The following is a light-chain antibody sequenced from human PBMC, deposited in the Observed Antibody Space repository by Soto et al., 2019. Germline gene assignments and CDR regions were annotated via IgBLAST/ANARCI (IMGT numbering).Light chain of an antibody. Sequence: DIQMTQSPSSLSPSIGDRVTITCRASQGISNFLGWFQQKPGKAPKPLIYAATRLKSVVPSMISGNGSGTDFLRTITSRQPDDFATYYCQQYHTYPPTFGPGTTVDFK. V-gene: IGKV1-16*01. CDR2: AAT. CDR3: QQYHTYPPT. CDR1: QGISNF. J-gene: IGKJ3*01.